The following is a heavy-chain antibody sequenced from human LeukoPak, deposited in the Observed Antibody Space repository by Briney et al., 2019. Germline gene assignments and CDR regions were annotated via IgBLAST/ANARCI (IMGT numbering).Heavy chain of an antibody. V-gene: IGHV1-18*01. J-gene: IGHJ6*03. CDR3: ARAVGLSLGYYMDV. Sequence: ASVKVSCKASGYTFTSYGISWVRQAPGQGLEWMGWISAYNGNTNYAQKLQGRVTMTTDTSTSTAYVELRSLRSDDTAVYYCARAVGLSLGYYMDVWGKGTTVTVSS. CDR2: ISAYNGNT. CDR1: GYTFTSYG. D-gene: IGHD1-20*01.